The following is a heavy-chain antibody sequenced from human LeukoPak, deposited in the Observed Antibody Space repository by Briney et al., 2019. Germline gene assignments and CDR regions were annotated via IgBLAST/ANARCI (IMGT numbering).Heavy chain of an antibody. V-gene: IGHV4-39*07. CDR3: ARSAKIYYMDV. J-gene: IGHJ6*03. Sequence: SETLSLTCTVSGASISGSNVYWGWIRQAPGKGLEWIGNIFEAGSTYIKSSLESRVTKSVDTSKNQFFLKLSSVTAADTAVYYCARSAKIYYMDVWGKGTTVTVSS. CDR2: IFEAGST. CDR1: GASISGSNVY.